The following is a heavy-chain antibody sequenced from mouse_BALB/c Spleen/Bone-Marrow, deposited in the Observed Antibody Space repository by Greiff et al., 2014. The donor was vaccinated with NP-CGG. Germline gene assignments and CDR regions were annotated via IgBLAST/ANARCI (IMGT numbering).Heavy chain of an antibody. D-gene: IGHD2-10*02. CDR3: ARSGGYVNYLAWFAY. Sequence: VQLQQSGAELVKPGASVKLSCTASGFNIKDTYMHWVKQRPEQGLEWIGRIDPANGNTKYDPKFQGKSTITAYTSSNTAYLQLSSLTSEDTTVHYCARSGGYVNYLAWFAYWGQGTLVTVSA. J-gene: IGHJ3*01. CDR1: GFNIKDTY. CDR2: IDPANGNT. V-gene: IGHV14-3*02.